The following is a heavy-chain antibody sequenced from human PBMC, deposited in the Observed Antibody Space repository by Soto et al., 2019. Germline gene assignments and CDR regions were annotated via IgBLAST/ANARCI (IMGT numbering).Heavy chain of an antibody. CDR3: ARDSSSYYGMDI. J-gene: IGHJ6*02. Sequence: SVKGRFTISRDNAKNSLYPQVNSLRDEDTAVYYCARDSSSYYGMDIWGQGTTVTVSS. V-gene: IGHV3-48*02. D-gene: IGHD6-6*01.